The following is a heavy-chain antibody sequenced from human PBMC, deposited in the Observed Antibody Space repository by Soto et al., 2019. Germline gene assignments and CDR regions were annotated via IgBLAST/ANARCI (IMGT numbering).Heavy chain of an antibody. CDR1: GYTFTSFH. Sequence: QVQLVQSGAELKKPGASVKVSCKASGYTFTSFHINWVRQATGQGLEWMGWMNPNSGNTGNAQKFQGRVTMSRNTSISTAYLELGRLRSEVAAVYFCAREKVGANDYWGHGTLVTVSS. V-gene: IGHV1-8*01. CDR3: AREKVGANDY. J-gene: IGHJ4*01. D-gene: IGHD1-26*01. CDR2: MNPNSGNT.